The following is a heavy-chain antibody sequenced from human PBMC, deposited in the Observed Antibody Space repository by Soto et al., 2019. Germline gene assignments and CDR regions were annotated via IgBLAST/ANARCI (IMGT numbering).Heavy chain of an antibody. CDR1: GDSVPSHY. D-gene: IGHD4-4*01. CDR2: MHYTAFS. Sequence: QVQLQESGPGLVTPSETLSLTCSFSGDSVPSHYLSWIGQTPQKGLEWMSYMHYTAFSHYNPSLKRRLTISIDRSKNQFTLQLTSVTVADTAVYDCATSYGNAGYTYWGQGTQVTVSS. CDR3: ATSYGNAGYTY. J-gene: IGHJ4*02. V-gene: IGHV4-59*02.